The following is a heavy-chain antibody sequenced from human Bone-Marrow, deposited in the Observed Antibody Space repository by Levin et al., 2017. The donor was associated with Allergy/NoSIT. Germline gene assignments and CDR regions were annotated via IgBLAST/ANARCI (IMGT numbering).Heavy chain of an antibody. CDR1: GFSFSNYV. V-gene: IGHV3-64D*06. CDR2: ITEIGTNT. J-gene: IGHJ4*02. CDR3: VKDAFEPMPGDC. D-gene: IGHD2-2*01. Sequence: GGSLRLSCSASGFSFSNYVMHWVRQAPGKGLEYVSAITEIGTNTYYADSVRGSFTISRDNSRNTLYLQMTSLSPADTAIYYCVKDAFEPMPGDCWGQGTLVTVSS.